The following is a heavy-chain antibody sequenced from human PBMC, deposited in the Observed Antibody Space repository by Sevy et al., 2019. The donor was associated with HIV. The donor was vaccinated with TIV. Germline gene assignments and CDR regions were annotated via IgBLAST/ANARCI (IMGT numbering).Heavy chain of an antibody. CDR1: GFTFSDYY. Sequence: GGSLRLSCAASGFTFSDYYMSWIRQAPGKGLEWVSYISSSGSTIYYADSVKGRFTISRDNAKNSLYLQMNSLRAEDTAVYYCARDHVVVVAATTTHYYYYYYMDVWGKGTTVTVSS. V-gene: IGHV3-11*01. CDR2: ISSSGSTI. J-gene: IGHJ6*03. CDR3: ARDHVVVVAATTTHYYYYYYMDV. D-gene: IGHD2-15*01.